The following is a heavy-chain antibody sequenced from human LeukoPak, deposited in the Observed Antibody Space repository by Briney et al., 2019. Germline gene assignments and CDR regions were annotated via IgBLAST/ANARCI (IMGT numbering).Heavy chain of an antibody. Sequence: GGSLRLSCAASGFTFRSYAMSWARQAPGKGLEWVSAISGSGGSTYYADSVKGRFTISRDNSKNTLYLQMNSLRAEDTAVYYCAILPRRGYCSSTSCYAVDYWGQGTLVTVSS. J-gene: IGHJ4*02. D-gene: IGHD2-2*01. V-gene: IGHV3-23*01. CDR3: AILPRRGYCSSTSCYAVDY. CDR1: GFTFRSYA. CDR2: ISGSGGST.